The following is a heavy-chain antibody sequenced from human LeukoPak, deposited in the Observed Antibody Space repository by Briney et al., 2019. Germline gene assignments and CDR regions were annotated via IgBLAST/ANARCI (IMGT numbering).Heavy chain of an antibody. Sequence: SEALSLTCTVSGGSISSYYWTWIRQPPGKGLEWIGYIYYSGSTNHNPSLKSRVTISVDTSKNQFSLKLTSVTAADTAVYYCARGVNRGYFDYCGQGTLVTVSS. CDR3: ARGVNRGYFDY. D-gene: IGHD2-21*01. V-gene: IGHV4-59*01. CDR1: GGSISSYY. J-gene: IGHJ4*02. CDR2: IYYSGST.